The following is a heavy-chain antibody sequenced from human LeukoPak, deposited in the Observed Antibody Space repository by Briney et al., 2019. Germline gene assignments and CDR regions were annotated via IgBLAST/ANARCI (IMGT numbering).Heavy chain of an antibody. CDR3: ARGVVAARFWFDP. J-gene: IGHJ5*02. V-gene: IGHV4-39*07. Sequence: SETLSLTCTVSGDSISSSSYYWGWIRQPPGKGLEWIGEINHSGSTNYNPSLKSRVTISVDTSKNQFSLKLSSVTAADTAVHYCARGVVAARFWFDPWGQGTLVTVSS. CDR1: GDSISSSSYY. D-gene: IGHD6-6*01. CDR2: INHSGST.